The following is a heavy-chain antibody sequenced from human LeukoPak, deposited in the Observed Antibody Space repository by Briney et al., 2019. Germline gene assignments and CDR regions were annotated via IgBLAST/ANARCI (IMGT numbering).Heavy chain of an antibody. Sequence: GGSLRPSCAAAGLTFSSDWMSWVRLAPGKGREWVANIKQDGREKYYVDSVKCRFTISRDNAKNSLYLQMNSLRAEDTAVYYCARDQAPTYYYDFWSGYIDYWGQGTLVTVSS. V-gene: IGHV3-7*01. CDR1: GLTFSSDW. J-gene: IGHJ4*02. D-gene: IGHD3-3*01. CDR2: IKQDGREK. CDR3: ARDQAPTYYYDFWSGYIDY.